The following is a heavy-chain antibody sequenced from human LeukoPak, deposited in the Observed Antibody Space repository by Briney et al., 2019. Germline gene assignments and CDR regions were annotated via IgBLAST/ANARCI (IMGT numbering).Heavy chain of an antibody. CDR1: GFTLDDYV. J-gene: IGHJ3*01. CDR3: ARRTNLAFNF. CDR2: INRNGGGI. Sequence: GGSLRLSCAASGFTLDDYVMSWVRQAPGKGLEWVSGINRNGGGIGYADSVKGRLTISRDNAKNSLYLQMNSLRDEDTALYYCARRTNLAFNFWGQGTMVTISS. V-gene: IGHV3-20*04.